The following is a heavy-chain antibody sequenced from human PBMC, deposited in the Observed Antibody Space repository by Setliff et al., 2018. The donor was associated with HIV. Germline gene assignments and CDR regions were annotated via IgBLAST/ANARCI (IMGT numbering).Heavy chain of an antibody. V-gene: IGHV4-38-2*01. CDR2: IYHSGST. J-gene: IGHJ4*02. Sequence: PSETLSLTCAVSGYSISSGYYWGWIRQPPGKGLEWIGSIYHSGSTYNNPSLKSRVTISVDTSKNQFSLKLTSVTAAETAVYYCARTLRAAAMGYFDYWGQGTLVTSPQ. CDR1: GYSISSGYY. CDR3: ARTLRAAAMGYFDY. D-gene: IGHD5-18*01.